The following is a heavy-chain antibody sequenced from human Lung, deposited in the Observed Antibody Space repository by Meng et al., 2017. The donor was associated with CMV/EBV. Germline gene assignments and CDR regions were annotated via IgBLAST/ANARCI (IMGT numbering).Heavy chain of an antibody. CDR2: ISSSGSTI. Sequence: SCAASGFTFSSYEMNWVRQAPGKGLEWVSYISSSGSTIYYADSVKGRFTISRDNAKNSLYLQMNSLRAEDTAVYYCARDFQDLAVFEYSSFDAFDIWGQGXIVTVSS. CDR1: GFTFSSYE. D-gene: IGHD6-6*01. J-gene: IGHJ3*02. CDR3: ARDFQDLAVFEYSSFDAFDI. V-gene: IGHV3-48*03.